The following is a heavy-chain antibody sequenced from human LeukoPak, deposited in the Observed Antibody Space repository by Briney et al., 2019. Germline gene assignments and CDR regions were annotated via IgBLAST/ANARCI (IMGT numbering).Heavy chain of an antibody. V-gene: IGHV3-23*01. CDR1: GFTFSSYA. J-gene: IGHJ4*02. Sequence: GGSLRLSCAASGFTFSSYAMSWVRQAPGKGLEWVSAISGSGGSTYYADSVKGRFTISRDNSKNTLYLQMNSLRAEDTAVYYCAKDLTQTYYYDSSGYYFDYWGQGTLVTVSS. CDR3: AKDLTQTYYYDSSGYYFDY. CDR2: ISGSGGST. D-gene: IGHD3-22*01.